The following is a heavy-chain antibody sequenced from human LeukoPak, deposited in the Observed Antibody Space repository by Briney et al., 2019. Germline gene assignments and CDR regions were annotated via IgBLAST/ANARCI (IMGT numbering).Heavy chain of an antibody. CDR2: INPNSGGT. D-gene: IGHD4-23*01. Sequence: GASVKVSCKASGYTFTGYYMHWVRQAPGQGLEWMGWINPNSGGTNYAQKFQGRVTMTRDTSISTAYMELSRLRSDDTAVYYCARDLRGGNSFLPDAFDIWGQGTTVTVSS. V-gene: IGHV1-2*02. CDR3: ARDLRGGNSFLPDAFDI. CDR1: GYTFTGYY. J-gene: IGHJ3*02.